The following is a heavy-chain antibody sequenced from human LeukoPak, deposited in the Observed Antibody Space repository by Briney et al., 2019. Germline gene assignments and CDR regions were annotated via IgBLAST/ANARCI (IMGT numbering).Heavy chain of an antibody. Sequence: KPSETLSLTCTVSGGSISSYYWSWIRQPPGKGLEWIGYIYYSGSTNYNPSLKSRVTISVDTSKNQFSLKLSSVTAADTAVYYCATDTIGPFDIWGQGTMVTVSS. CDR2: IYYSGST. J-gene: IGHJ3*02. V-gene: IGHV4-59*01. D-gene: IGHD5-18*01. CDR1: GGSISSYY. CDR3: ATDTIGPFDI.